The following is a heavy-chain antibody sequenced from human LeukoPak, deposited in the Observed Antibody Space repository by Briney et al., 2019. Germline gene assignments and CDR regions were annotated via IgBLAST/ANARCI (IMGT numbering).Heavy chain of an antibody. CDR3: ARMSPRATKASFDY. J-gene: IGHJ4*02. Sequence: SETLSLTCTVSGGSISSYYWRWIRQPPGKGLEWIGYIYYSGSTNYNPSLKRRVTISVDTSKNQFSLKLSSVTAADTAVYYCARMSPRATKASFDYWGQGTLVTVSS. CDR1: GGSISSYY. V-gene: IGHV4-59*01. D-gene: IGHD1-26*01. CDR2: IYYSGST.